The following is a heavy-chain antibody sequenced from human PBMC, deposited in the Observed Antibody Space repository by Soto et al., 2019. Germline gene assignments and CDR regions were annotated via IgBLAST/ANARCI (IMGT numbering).Heavy chain of an antibody. V-gene: IGHV3-48*04. J-gene: IGHJ4*02. CDR2: IFASSTTI. CDR1: GFTFSSYS. CDR3: ARDRDWAFDY. Sequence: EVQLVESGGDSVQPGGSLRLSCVASGFTFSSYSMVWVRQAPGKGLEWVSYIFASSTTIYYADSVKGRFTVSRDNTQNSLFLLMNSLRAEDTAVYYCARDRDWAFDYWGQGTLVTVSS. D-gene: IGHD3-9*01.